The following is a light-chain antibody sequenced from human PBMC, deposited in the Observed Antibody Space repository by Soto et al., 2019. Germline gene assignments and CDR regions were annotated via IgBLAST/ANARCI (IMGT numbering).Light chain of an antibody. Sequence: QSALTQPAAVSGSPGQSITISCTGTSSDVGGYNLVSWYQQYPDKAPKLMIFDVNTRPSGVSNRFSGSKSGNTASLTISGLQAEDEADYYCCSYAGSSTFVVFGGGTKLTVL. CDR2: DVN. CDR1: SSDVGGYNL. V-gene: IGLV2-23*02. CDR3: CSYAGSSTFVV. J-gene: IGLJ2*01.